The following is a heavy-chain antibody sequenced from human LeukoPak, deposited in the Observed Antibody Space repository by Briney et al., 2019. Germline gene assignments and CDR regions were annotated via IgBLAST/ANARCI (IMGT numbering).Heavy chain of an antibody. Sequence: PSETLSLTCAVYGGSFSGYYWSWIRQPPGKGLEWIGEINHSGSTNYNPSLKCRVTISVDTSKNQFSLKLSSVTAADTAVYYCARGLAGWRPAIYFDYWGQGTLVTVSS. D-gene: IGHD2-2*01. CDR2: INHSGST. CDR1: GGSFSGYY. J-gene: IGHJ4*02. CDR3: ARGLAGWRPAIYFDY. V-gene: IGHV4-34*01.